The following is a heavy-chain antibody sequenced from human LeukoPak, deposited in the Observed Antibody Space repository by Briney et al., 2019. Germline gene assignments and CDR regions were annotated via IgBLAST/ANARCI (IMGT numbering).Heavy chain of an antibody. V-gene: IGHV3-7*01. Sequence: PGGSLRLSCVASGFTFSNYWMSWVRQAPGKGLEWVANIKQDGSEIYYVDSVKGRFTISRDNTKNSVYLQMNSLRAEDTAVYYCARQLGGSGSYWGQGTLVTVSS. CDR1: GFTFSNYW. CDR2: IKQDGSEI. J-gene: IGHJ4*02. CDR3: ARQLGGSGSY. D-gene: IGHD3-10*01.